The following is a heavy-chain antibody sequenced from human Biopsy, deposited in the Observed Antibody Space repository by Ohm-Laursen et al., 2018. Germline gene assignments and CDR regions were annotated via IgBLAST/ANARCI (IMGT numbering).Heavy chain of an antibody. Sequence: GTLSLTCTVSGGSISGHFWSWVRQPAGKGLEWIGRIYSNGNTNYNPSLKSRVSMLVDTSKNHFSLNLPSVTAADTAVYYCARDEGLLRAFDIWGQGTLGTVSS. V-gene: IGHV4-4*07. D-gene: IGHD1-26*01. CDR2: IYSNGNT. CDR1: GGSISGHF. J-gene: IGHJ3*02. CDR3: ARDEGLLRAFDI.